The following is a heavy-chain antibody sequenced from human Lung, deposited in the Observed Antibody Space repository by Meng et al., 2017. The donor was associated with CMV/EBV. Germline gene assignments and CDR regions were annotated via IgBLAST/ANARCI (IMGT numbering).Heavy chain of an antibody. J-gene: IGHJ3*02. CDR1: GFTFDDYG. D-gene: IGHD2-2*01. CDR2: INWNGGST. Sequence: GEXXKISCAASGFTFDDYGMSWVRQAPGKGLEWVSGINWNGGSTGYADSVKGRFTISRDNAKNSLYLQMNSLRAEDTALYYCARDRDPAGDAFDIWCQGTMVTVSS. CDR3: ARDRDPAGDAFDI. V-gene: IGHV3-20*04.